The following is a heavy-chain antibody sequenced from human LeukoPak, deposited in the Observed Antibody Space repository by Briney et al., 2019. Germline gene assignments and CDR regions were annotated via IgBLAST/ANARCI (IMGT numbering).Heavy chain of an antibody. D-gene: IGHD2-21*02. CDR1: GGSISSGDYY. Sequence: SETLSLTCTVSGGSISSGDYYWSWIRQPPGKGLEWIGEIHHGGTTNYNPSLKSRVTISVDKSKNQFSLKLNSVTAADTAVYYCARGGDTPFDPWGQGTLITVSS. V-gene: IGHV4-39*07. CDR2: IHHGGTT. J-gene: IGHJ5*02. CDR3: ARGGDTPFDP.